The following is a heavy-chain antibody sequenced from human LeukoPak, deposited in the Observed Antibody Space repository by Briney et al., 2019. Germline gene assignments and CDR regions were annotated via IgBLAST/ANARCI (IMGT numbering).Heavy chain of an antibody. Sequence: SETLSLTCAVYGGSFSGYYWSWIRQPPGKGLEWIGEINHSGSTNYNPSLKSRVTISVDTSKNQFSLKLSSVTAADTAVYYCARMDYYDSSGPDTFDYWGQGTLVTVSS. CDR1: GGSFSGYY. D-gene: IGHD3-22*01. CDR2: INHSGST. J-gene: IGHJ4*02. V-gene: IGHV4-34*01. CDR3: ARMDYYDSSGPDTFDY.